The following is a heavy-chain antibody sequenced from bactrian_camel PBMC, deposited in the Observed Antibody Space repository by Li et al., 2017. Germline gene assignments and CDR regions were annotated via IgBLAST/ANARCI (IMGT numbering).Heavy chain of an antibody. CDR1: GLPSHTLW. V-gene: IGHV3S6*01. CDR3: ASKVGMCGPNWSKLRFDS. Sequence: HVQLVESGGESVQAGGSLRLTCVTSGLPSHTLWMAWFRQAPGKEREGIAGIYTDVSRTYYADSVKGRFTISRDIASRTLYLQMSNLKPEDTALYYCASKVGMCGPNWSKLRFDSRGPGTQVTVS. D-gene: IGHD1*01. J-gene: IGHJ4*01. CDR2: IYTDVSRT.